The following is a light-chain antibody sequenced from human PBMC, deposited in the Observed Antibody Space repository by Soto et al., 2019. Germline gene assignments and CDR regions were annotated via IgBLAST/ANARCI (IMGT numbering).Light chain of an antibody. CDR3: SSYAGSNDLV. Sequence: QSALTQPPSASGSPGQSVAISCTGASSDVGGYNYVSWYQQLPGKAPKLMIYEVTKRPSGVPDRFSGSKSGNTASLTVSGLRAEDEAAYYCSSYAGSNDLVFGGGTKLTVL. J-gene: IGLJ3*02. V-gene: IGLV2-8*01. CDR2: EVT. CDR1: SSDVGGYNY.